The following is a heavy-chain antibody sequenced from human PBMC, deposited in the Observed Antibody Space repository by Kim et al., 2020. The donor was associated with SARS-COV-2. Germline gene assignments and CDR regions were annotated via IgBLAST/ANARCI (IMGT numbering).Heavy chain of an antibody. CDR3: AKGFLELRTHDYYFYGMDV. Sequence: GGSLRLSCAASGFHFSTYGMHWVRQAPGKGLEWVALMTYDGSKKVYGDSVKGRFTISRDNTKNILYLEMNSLTAEDTAVYYCAKGFLELRTHDYYFYGMDVWGQGTPVTVS. CDR2: MTYDGSKK. J-gene: IGHJ6*02. V-gene: IGHV3-30*18. CDR1: GFHFSTYG. D-gene: IGHD1-7*01.